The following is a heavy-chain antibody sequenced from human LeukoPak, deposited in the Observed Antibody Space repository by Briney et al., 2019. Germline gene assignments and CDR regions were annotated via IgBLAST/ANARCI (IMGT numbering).Heavy chain of an antibody. CDR2: IRNKANDYTA. CDR3: AAQYTGTKGSFDY. D-gene: IGHD1-1*01. V-gene: IGHV3-72*01. Sequence: GGSLRLSCAASGFTFSDHYMDWVRQAPGKGLEWVGRIRNKANDYTAQYAASVKGRFTISGDDSKASVYLQMNSLKAEDTAVYYCAAQYTGTKGSFDYWGQGTLVTVSS. CDR1: GFTFSDHY. J-gene: IGHJ4*02.